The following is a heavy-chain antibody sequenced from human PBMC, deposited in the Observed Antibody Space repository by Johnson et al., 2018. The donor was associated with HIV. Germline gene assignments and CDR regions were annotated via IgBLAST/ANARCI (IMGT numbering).Heavy chain of an antibody. CDR2: ISYDGSNK. Sequence: QVQLVESGGGVVQPGTSLRLSCAASGFTFTSFAMHWVRQAPGKGLERVAVISYDGSNKYYADSVKGRFTISRDNSKNTLYLQMNSLRAEDTAVYYCARDRGAGSSGAFDIWGQGTMVTVSS. D-gene: IGHD6-6*01. CDR3: ARDRGAGSSGAFDI. J-gene: IGHJ3*02. V-gene: IGHV3-30-3*01. CDR1: GFTFTSFA.